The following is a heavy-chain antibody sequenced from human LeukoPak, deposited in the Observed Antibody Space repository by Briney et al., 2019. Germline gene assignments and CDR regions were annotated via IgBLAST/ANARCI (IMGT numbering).Heavy chain of an antibody. J-gene: IGHJ4*02. Sequence: PGRSLRLSCAASGFTFSSYGMHWVRQAPGKGLEWVAVIWYDGSNKYYAGSVKGRFTISRDNSKNTLYLQMNSLRAEDTAVYYCARGYSSSWFDYWGQGTLVTVSS. CDR1: GFTFSSYG. V-gene: IGHV3-33*01. D-gene: IGHD6-13*01. CDR2: IWYDGSNK. CDR3: ARGYSSSWFDY.